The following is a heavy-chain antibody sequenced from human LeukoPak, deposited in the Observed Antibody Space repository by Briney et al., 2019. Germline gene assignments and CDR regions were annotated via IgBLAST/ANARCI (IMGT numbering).Heavy chain of an antibody. D-gene: IGHD3-22*01. Sequence: SVKVSCKASGGTFISYAISWVRQAPGQGLEWMGGIIPIFGTANYAQKFQGRVTITADESTSTAYMELSSLRSEDTAVYYCARERYYDSSGYYNGDLHYWGQGTLVTVSS. CDR1: GGTFISYA. V-gene: IGHV1-69*01. CDR2: IIPIFGTA. CDR3: ARERYYDSSGYYNGDLHY. J-gene: IGHJ4*02.